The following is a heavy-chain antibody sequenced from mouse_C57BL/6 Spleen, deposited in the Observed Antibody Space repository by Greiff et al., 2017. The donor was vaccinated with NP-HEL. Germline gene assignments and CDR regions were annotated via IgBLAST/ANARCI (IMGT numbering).Heavy chain of an antibody. D-gene: IGHD1-1*01. J-gene: IGHJ4*01. CDR2: IHPNSGST. V-gene: IGHV1-64*01. CDR1: GYTFTSYW. Sequence: QVQLQQPGAELVKPGASVKLSCKASGYTFTSYWMHWVKQRPGQGLEWIGMIHPNSGSTNYNEKFKSKATLTVDKSSSTAYMQLSSLTSEDSADDYCARWDTTVVARYDAMDYWGQGTSVTVSS. CDR3: ARWDTTVVARYDAMDY.